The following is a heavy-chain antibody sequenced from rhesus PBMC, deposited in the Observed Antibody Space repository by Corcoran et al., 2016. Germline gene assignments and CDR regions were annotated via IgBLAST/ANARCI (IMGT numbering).Heavy chain of an antibody. CDR2: IYVSGSGT. CDR3: ARGSGSFYY. J-gene: IGHJ4*01. V-gene: IGHV4-169*01. CDR1: GGSISSSY. D-gene: IGHD6-25*01. Sequence: QLQLQESGPGLVKPSETLSVTCAVSGGSISSSYWSWIRQAPGKGLEGIGYIYVSGSGTNSNPSLMGRVTLSVGTSKNQLSLKLSSVTTADTAVYYCARGSGSFYYWGQGVLVTVSS.